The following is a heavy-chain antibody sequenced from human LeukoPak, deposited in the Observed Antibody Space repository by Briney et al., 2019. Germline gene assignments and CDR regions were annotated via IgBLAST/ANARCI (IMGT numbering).Heavy chain of an antibody. D-gene: IGHD3-3*01. CDR2: ISYDGAKK. V-gene: IGHV3-30-3*01. CDR3: ARDENDFWSGYPDY. CDR1: AVTSNYYA. Sequence: VGCLRLSCAPSAVTSNYYAMHSVRPPPGKGLEPVPVISYDGAKKYCAGSVKSRFTISRDNSKNALYLQMNSLRGDDSAVYYCARDENDFWSGYPDYWGQGTLVTVSP. J-gene: IGHJ4*02.